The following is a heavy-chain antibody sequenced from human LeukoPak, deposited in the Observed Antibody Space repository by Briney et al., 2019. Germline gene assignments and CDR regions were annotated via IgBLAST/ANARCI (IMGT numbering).Heavy chain of an antibody. V-gene: IGHV4-61*02. Sequence: SGTLSLTCTVSNGSISSGSYYWSWIRQPAGKGLEWIGRIYTSGSTNYNPSLKSRVTISVDTSKNQFSLKLSSVTAADTAVYYCASSSKDEGDSSGYYFYWGQGTLVTVSS. CDR1: NGSISSGSYY. D-gene: IGHD3-22*01. J-gene: IGHJ4*02. CDR3: ASSSKDEGDSSGYYFY. CDR2: IYTSGST.